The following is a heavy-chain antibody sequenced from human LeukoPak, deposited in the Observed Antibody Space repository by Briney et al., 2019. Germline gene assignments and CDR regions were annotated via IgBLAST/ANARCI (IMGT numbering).Heavy chain of an antibody. CDR3: ARVGRSWYGGWFDP. V-gene: IGHV3-53*01. J-gene: IGHJ5*02. D-gene: IGHD6-13*01. CDR1: GFTVSSNY. CDR2: IYSGGST. Sequence: HPGGSLRLSCAASGFTVSSNYMSWVRQAPGKGLEWVSVIYSGGSTYYADSVKGRFTISRDNSKNTLYLQMNSLRAEDTAVYYCARVGRSWYGGWFDPWGQGTLVTVSS.